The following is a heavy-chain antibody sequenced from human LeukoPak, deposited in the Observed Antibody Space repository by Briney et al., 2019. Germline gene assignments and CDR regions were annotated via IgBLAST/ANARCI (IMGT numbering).Heavy chain of an antibody. Sequence: ASVKVSCKASGYTFTSYDINWVRQATGQGLEWMGWMNPNSGNTGYAQKFQGRVTMTRNTSISTAYMELSSLRSEDTAVYYCARAGGIVGAARYYYYMDVWGKGTTVTISS. CDR3: ARAGGIVGAARYYYYMDV. CDR2: MNPNSGNT. CDR1: GYTFTSYD. V-gene: IGHV1-8*01. D-gene: IGHD1-26*01. J-gene: IGHJ6*03.